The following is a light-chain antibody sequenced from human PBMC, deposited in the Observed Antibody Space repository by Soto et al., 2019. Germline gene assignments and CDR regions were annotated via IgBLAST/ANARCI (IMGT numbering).Light chain of an antibody. J-gene: IGLJ1*01. V-gene: IGLV2-14*01. Sequence: QSALTQPASVPGSPGQSITISCTGTSSDVGGYNYVSWYQQHPGKAPKLMIYDVSNRPSGVSNRFSGSKSGNTASLTISGLQAEDEADYYCSSYTSSSTYVFGTGTK. CDR2: DVS. CDR1: SSDVGGYNY. CDR3: SSYTSSSTYV.